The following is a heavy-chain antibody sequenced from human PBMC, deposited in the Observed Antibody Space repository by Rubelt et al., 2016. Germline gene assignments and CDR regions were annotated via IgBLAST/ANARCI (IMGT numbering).Heavy chain of an antibody. Sequence: EVQLVESGGGLAQSGGSLTISCAASGFTLSGYAVSWVRQAPGKGLEWVSSISGGGTTTYYADSVRGRFTISRDNSTNTLYLQSTSRRAEDTAVYYWAKDQSFLYDSSGYYWWDYWGQGTLVTVSS. V-gene: IGHV3-23*04. CDR3: AKDQSFLYDSSGYYWWDY. D-gene: IGHD3-22*01. J-gene: IGHJ4*02. CDR1: GFTLSGYA. CDR2: ISGGGTTT.